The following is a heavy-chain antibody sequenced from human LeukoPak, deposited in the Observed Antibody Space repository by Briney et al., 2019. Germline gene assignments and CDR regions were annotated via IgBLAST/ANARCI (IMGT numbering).Heavy chain of an antibody. D-gene: IGHD4-17*01. CDR2: IYPGVSDT. CDR3: ATLLTTVTPFDY. Sequence: GESLKISCKGSGYTFTNYWIGWVRQMPGKGLEWMGVIYPGVSDTRYSPSFQGQVTISADKSINTAYLQWSSLKASDTAMYYCATLLTTVTPFDYWGQGTLVTVSS. CDR1: GYTFTNYW. V-gene: IGHV5-51*01. J-gene: IGHJ4*02.